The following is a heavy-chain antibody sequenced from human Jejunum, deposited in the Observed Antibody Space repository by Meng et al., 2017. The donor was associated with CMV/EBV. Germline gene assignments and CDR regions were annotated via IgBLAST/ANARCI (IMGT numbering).Heavy chain of an antibody. CDR1: GFTFSTSE. D-gene: IGHD2-15*01. Sequence: CAPSGFTFSTSEMNWVRQAPGKGLEWVAYISTGGSTIYYADSMEGRFTISRDNAKNSLYLQMDNLRADDTAVYYCVREDIVVFDYWGQGTRVTVSS. CDR2: ISTGGSTI. V-gene: IGHV3-48*03. CDR3: VREDIVVFDY. J-gene: IGHJ4*02.